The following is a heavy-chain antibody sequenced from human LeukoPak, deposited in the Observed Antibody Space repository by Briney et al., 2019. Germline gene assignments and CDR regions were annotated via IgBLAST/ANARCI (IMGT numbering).Heavy chain of an antibody. D-gene: IGHD6-13*01. Sequence: ASVKVSCKASGGTFSSYAISWVRQAPGQGLEWMGRIIPILGTANYAQKFKGRVTITADESTSTAYMELSSLRSEDTAVYYCARDARPGIAAAGTLDYWGQGTLVTVSS. CDR1: GGTFSSYA. J-gene: IGHJ4*02. CDR3: ARDARPGIAAAGTLDY. CDR2: IIPILGTA. V-gene: IGHV1-69*13.